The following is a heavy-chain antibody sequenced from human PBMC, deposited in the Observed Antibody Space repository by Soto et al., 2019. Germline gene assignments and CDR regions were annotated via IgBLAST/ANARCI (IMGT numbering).Heavy chain of an antibody. J-gene: IGHJ4*02. V-gene: IGHV3-33*01. CDR1: GFTFSSYG. Sequence: GGSLRLSCAASGFTFSSYGMHWVRQAPGKGLEWVAVIWYDGSNKYYADSVKGRFTISRDNSKNTLYLQMNSLRAEDTAVYYCACANSSSWYYFDYWGQGTLVTVSS. D-gene: IGHD6-13*01. CDR3: ACANSSSWYYFDY. CDR2: IWYDGSNK.